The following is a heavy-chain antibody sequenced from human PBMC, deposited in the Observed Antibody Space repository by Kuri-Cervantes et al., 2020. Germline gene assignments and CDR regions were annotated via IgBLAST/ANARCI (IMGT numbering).Heavy chain of an antibody. CDR2: IYYSGST. CDR3: ARGLNDYGDSYYFDY. Sequence: ESLKISCTVSGGSISSYYWSWIRQPPGKGLEWIGYIYYSGSTNYNPSLKSRVTISVGTSKNQFSLKLSSVTAADTAVYYCARGLNDYGDSYYFDYWGQGTLVTVSS. D-gene: IGHD4-17*01. CDR1: GGSISSYY. V-gene: IGHV4-59*01. J-gene: IGHJ4*02.